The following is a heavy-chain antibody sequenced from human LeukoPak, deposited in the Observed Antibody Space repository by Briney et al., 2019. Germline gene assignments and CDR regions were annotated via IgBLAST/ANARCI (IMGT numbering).Heavy chain of an antibody. Sequence: GASVKVSCKASGYTFINYGISWVRQAPGQALEWMGWISTYNGNTNGAQKLQGRGTMTTDTSTSTAYMELRSLRSDDTAVYYCARSQYSYGPFDYWGQGTLVTVSP. CDR3: ARSQYSYGPFDY. CDR2: ISTYNGNT. CDR1: GYTFINYG. J-gene: IGHJ4*02. D-gene: IGHD5-18*01. V-gene: IGHV1-18*01.